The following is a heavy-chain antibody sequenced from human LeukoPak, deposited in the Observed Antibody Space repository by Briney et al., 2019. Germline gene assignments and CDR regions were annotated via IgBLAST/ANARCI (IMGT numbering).Heavy chain of an antibody. Sequence: PGRSLRLSCAASGFTFSSYAMHWVRQAPGKGLEWLAVISYDGTNKYYADSVKGRFSISRDNSKNMLYLQMNSLRDEDTAVYYCARDQGSLPVWFYYYMDVWGSGTTVTVSS. J-gene: IGHJ6*03. CDR2: ISYDGTNK. CDR3: ARDQGSLPVWFYYYMDV. V-gene: IGHV3-30*01. D-gene: IGHD3-16*01. CDR1: GFTFSSYA.